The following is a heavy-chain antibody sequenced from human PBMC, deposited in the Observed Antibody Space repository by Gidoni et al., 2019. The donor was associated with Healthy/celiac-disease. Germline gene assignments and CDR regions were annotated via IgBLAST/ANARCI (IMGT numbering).Heavy chain of an antibody. D-gene: IGHD3-22*01. J-gene: IGHJ6*02. CDR1: GYTLPSYG. V-gene: IGHV1-18*01. CDR2: IGAYNGNT. CDR3: AREGNDYYDSRGIEGGGYYYYYGMDV. Sequence: QVQLVQSGAEVKKPGAPVQVSCQASGYTLPSYGLIWVRQAPGQGLEWMGWIGAYNGNTKYAQKLQGRVTMTTDTSTSTAYMELWSLRSDDTAGYYSAREGNDYYDSRGIEGGGYYYYYGMDVWGQGTTVTVSS.